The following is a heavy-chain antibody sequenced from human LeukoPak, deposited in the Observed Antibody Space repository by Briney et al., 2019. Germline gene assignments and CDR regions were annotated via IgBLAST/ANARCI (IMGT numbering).Heavy chain of an antibody. V-gene: IGHV1-2*02. CDR3: ARTLVVINDAFDI. J-gene: IGHJ3*02. D-gene: IGHD3-22*01. CDR1: GYTFTGYY. CDR2: INPNSGDT. Sequence: ASVKVSCKTSGYTFTGYYIHWVRQAPGQGLEWMGWINPNSGDTNYAQKFQGRVSMTGDTSISTAYMELSRLRPDDTAVYYCARTLVVINDAFDIWGQGTMVTVSS.